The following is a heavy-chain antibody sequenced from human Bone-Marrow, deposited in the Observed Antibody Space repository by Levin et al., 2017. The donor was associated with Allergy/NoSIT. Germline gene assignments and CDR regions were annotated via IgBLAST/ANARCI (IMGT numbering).Heavy chain of an antibody. CDR1: GFTFSSYE. D-gene: IGHD5-18*01. Sequence: SLKISCAASGFTFSSYEMNWVRQAPGKGLEWVSYISSSGSTIYYADSVKGRFTIPRDNAKNSLYLQMNSLRAEDTAVYYCARDPESGSGYSYGVYFDYWGQGTLVTVSS. J-gene: IGHJ4*02. CDR2: ISSSGSTI. V-gene: IGHV3-48*03. CDR3: ARDPESGSGYSYGVYFDY.